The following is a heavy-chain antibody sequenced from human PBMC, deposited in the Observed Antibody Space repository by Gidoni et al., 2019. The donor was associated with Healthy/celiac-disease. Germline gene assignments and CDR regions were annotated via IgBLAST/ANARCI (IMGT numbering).Heavy chain of an antibody. D-gene: IGHD3-9*01. CDR3: AKDITDNHYYYGMDV. V-gene: IGHV3-9*01. J-gene: IGHJ6*02. CDR2: ISGNSGSI. CDR1: GFTFDDYA. Sequence: EVQLVESGGGLVQPGRSLRLSCAASGFTFDDYAMPWVRQAPRKGLEWVSGISGNSGSIGYADSVKGRFTISRDNAKNSLYLQMNSLRAEDTALYYCAKDITDNHYYYGMDVWGQGTTVTVSS.